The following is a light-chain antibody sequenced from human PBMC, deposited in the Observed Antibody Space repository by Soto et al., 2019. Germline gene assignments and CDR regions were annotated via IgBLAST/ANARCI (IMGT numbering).Light chain of an antibody. CDR3: QKYNTAPQT. CDR1: QGIIDY. J-gene: IGKJ1*01. CDR2: AAS. V-gene: IGKV1-27*01. Sequence: DIQMTRSPSSLSASVGDRVTITCRASQGIIDYLAWYQQKPGKVPKLLIYAASTLQSGVPSRFSGSGSGTDFTLTISSLQPEDVATYYCQKYNTAPQTFGPGTRVEIK.